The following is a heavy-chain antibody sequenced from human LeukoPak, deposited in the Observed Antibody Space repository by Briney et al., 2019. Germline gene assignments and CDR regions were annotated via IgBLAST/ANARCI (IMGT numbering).Heavy chain of an antibody. CDR1: GYSFTSYW. V-gene: IGHV5-51*01. CDR2: IFPHDSDT. Sequence: GESLKISCKGPGYSFTSYWIGWVRQMPGKGLEWMGIIFPHDSDTRYSPSFQGQVTISADKSISTAYLQWNSLKASDTAMYYCARSGLLDYWGQGTLVTVSS. D-gene: IGHD3/OR15-3a*01. J-gene: IGHJ4*02. CDR3: ARSGLLDY.